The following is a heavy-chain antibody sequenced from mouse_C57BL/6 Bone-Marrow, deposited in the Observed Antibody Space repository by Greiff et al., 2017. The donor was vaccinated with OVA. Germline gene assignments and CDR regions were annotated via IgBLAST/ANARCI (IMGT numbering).Heavy chain of an antibody. J-gene: IGHJ2*01. V-gene: IGHV1-82*01. D-gene: IGHD1-1*01. Sequence: QVQLQQSGPELVKPGASVKISCKASGYAFSSSWMNWVKQRPGKGLEWIGRIYPGDGDTNYNGKFKGKATLTADKSSSTAYMQLSSLTSEDSAVYYCTTPFTTVVRYFDYWGQGTTLTVSS. CDR2: IYPGDGDT. CDR3: TTPFTTVVRYFDY. CDR1: GYAFSSSW.